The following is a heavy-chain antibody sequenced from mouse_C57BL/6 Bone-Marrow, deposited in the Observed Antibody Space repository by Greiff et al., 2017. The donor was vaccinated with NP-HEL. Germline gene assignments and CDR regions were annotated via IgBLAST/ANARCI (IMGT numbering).Heavy chain of an antibody. V-gene: IGHV14-4*01. CDR1: GFNIKDDY. D-gene: IGHD2-4*01. CDR2: IDPENGDT. CDR3: TSRLRRFAY. J-gene: IGHJ3*01. Sequence: EVQGVESGAELVRPGASVKLSCTASGFNIKDDYMHWVKQRPEQGLEWIGWIDPENGDTEYASKFQGKATITADTSSNTAYLQLSSLTSEDTAVYYCTSRLRRFAYLGQGTLVTVSA.